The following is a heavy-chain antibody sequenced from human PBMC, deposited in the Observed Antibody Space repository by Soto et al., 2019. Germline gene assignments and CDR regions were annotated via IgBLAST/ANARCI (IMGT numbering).Heavy chain of an antibody. D-gene: IGHD5-12*01. CDR1: GGSISSYY. V-gene: IGHV4-39*07. J-gene: IGHJ4*02. CDR3: ARAPREMMATSPYFDY. CDR2: IYYSGST. Sequence: WETLSLTCTVSGGSISSYYWGWIRRPPGKGLEWIGSIYYSGSTYYNPSLKSRVTISVDTSKNQFSLKLSSVTAADTAVYYCARAPREMMATSPYFDYWGQGTLVTVSS.